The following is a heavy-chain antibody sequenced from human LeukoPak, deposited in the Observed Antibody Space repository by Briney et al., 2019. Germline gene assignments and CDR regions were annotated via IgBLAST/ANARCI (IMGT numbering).Heavy chain of an antibody. D-gene: IGHD3-10*01. CDR3: ARSDSGSGSYFDY. V-gene: IGHV3-21*01. Sequence: PGGSLRLSCAASGFXFNTYSINWVRQAPGKGLEWVSSITSSSGYTYYADSVKGRFTISRDNAYNSLYLQMDSLSADDTAVYYCARSDSGSGSYFDYWGQGTLVTVSS. CDR1: GFXFNTYS. J-gene: IGHJ4*02. CDR2: ITSSSGYT.